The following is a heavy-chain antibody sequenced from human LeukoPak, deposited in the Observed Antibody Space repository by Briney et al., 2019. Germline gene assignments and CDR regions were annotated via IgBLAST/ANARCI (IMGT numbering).Heavy chain of an antibody. Sequence: GGSLRLSCAASGFTFSSYSMNWVRQAPGKGLEWVSSISSSSSYIYYADSVKGRFTISRDNAKNSLYLQMNSLRAEDTAVYHCARDSSAAGFDYWGQGTLVTVSS. D-gene: IGHD6-13*01. J-gene: IGHJ4*02. CDR3: ARDSSAAGFDY. CDR2: ISSSSSYI. V-gene: IGHV3-21*01. CDR1: GFTFSSYS.